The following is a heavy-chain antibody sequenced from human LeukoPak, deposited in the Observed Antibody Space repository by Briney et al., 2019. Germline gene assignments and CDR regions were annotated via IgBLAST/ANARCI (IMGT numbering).Heavy chain of an antibody. J-gene: IGHJ5*02. Sequence: SETLSLTCTVSGVSISSGGYYWSWIRQHPGKGLEWIGYIYYSGSTYYNPSLKSRVTISVDTSKNQFSLKLSSVTAADTAVYYCARVLAARAPYNWFDPWGQGTLVTVSS. CDR3: ARVLAARAPYNWFDP. CDR2: IYYSGST. V-gene: IGHV4-31*03. D-gene: IGHD6-6*01. CDR1: GVSISSGGYY.